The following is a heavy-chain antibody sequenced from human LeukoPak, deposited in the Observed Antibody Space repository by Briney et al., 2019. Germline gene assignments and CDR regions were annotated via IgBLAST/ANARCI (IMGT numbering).Heavy chain of an antibody. CDR3: ASSGSYRFDY. CDR2: ITASGTAM. D-gene: IGHD1-26*01. CDR1: GFTFSSYS. J-gene: IGHJ4*02. V-gene: IGHV3-48*02. Sequence: GGSLRLSCAASGFTFSSYSMNWVRQAPGKGPEWVSHITASGTAMFYADSVKGRFTISRDNAKNSLYLQMNSLRDEDTAVYYCASSGSYRFDYWGQGTLVTVSS.